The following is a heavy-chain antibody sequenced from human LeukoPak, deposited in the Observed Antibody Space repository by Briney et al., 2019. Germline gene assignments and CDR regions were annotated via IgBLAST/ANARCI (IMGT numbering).Heavy chain of an antibody. J-gene: IGHJ5*02. Sequence: PGGTLRLSCAVSGFTFSSYAMSWVRKAPGKGLEWVSAISGSGGSTYYSDSVKGRFTISRDNSKNTLYLQMNSLRAEDTAVYYCAKEGGSGAYYDYVWGSYPNWFDPWGQGTLVTVSS. CDR2: ISGSGGST. D-gene: IGHD3-16*01. V-gene: IGHV3-23*01. CDR3: AKEGGSGAYYDYVWGSYPNWFDP. CDR1: GFTFSSYA.